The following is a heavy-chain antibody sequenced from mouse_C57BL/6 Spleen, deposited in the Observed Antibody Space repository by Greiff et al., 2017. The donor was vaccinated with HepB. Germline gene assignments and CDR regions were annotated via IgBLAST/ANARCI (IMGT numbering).Heavy chain of an antibody. J-gene: IGHJ4*01. CDR3: ARNYGSSSPLAMDY. CDR2: INPNNGGT. D-gene: IGHD1-1*01. V-gene: IGHV1-26*01. CDR1: GYTFTDYY. Sequence: EVKLQQSGPELVKPGASVKISCKASGYTFTDYYMNWVKQSHGKSLEWIGDINPNNGGTSYNQKFKGKATLTVDKSSSTAYMELRSLTSEDSAVYYCARNYGSSSPLAMDYWGQGTSVTVSS.